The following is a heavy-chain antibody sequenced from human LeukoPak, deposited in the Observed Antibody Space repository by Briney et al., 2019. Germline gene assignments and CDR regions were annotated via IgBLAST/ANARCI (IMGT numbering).Heavy chain of an antibody. CDR2: ISGSGSTT. V-gene: IGHV3-23*01. CDR3: ARDRQDIVVVPAAMKGYYDFWSGYYREYYYYYMDV. D-gene: IGHD3-3*01. J-gene: IGHJ6*03. Sequence: GGSLRLSCAASGFTFSNYAMSWVRQVPGKGLEWVSGISGSGSTTYYADSVKGRFTISRDNSKNTLFLQMNSLRAEDTAVYYCARDRQDIVVVPAAMKGYYDFWSGYYREYYYYYMDVWGKGTTVTVSS. CDR1: GFTFSNYA.